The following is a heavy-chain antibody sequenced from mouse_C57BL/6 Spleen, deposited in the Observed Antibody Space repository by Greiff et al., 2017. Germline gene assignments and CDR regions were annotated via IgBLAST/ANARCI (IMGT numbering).Heavy chain of an antibody. V-gene: IGHV1-22*01. CDR1: GYTFTDYN. J-gene: IGHJ3*01. D-gene: IGHD4-1*01. Sequence: VQLKQSGPELVKPGASVKMSCKASGYTFTDYNMHWVKQSHGKSLEWIGYINPNNGGTSYNQKFKGKATLTVNKSSSTAYMELRSLTSEDSAVYYCRTGPAWFAYWGQGTLVTVSA. CDR3: RTGPAWFAY. CDR2: INPNNGGT.